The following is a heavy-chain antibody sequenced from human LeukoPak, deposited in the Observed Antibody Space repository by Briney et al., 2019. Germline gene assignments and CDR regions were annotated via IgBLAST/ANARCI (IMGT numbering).Heavy chain of an antibody. J-gene: IGHJ6*03. D-gene: IGHD2-2*01. V-gene: IGHV4-30-2*03. Sequence: SETLSLTCTVSGGFVSGGRYHWSWIRQPPGKGLEWIGNGYHGGNTNYNPSLKSRVTISVDTSKNQFSLKLSSVTAADTAVYYCASRPGTNYYYYYYMDVWGKGTTVTVSS. CDR3: ASRPGTNYYYYYYMDV. CDR2: GYHGGNT. CDR1: GGFVSGGRYH.